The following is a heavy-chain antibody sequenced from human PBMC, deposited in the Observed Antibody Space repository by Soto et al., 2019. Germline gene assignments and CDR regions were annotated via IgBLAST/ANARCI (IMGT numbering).Heavy chain of an antibody. CDR2: IGAYNGHT. J-gene: IGHJ5*02. D-gene: IGHD2-2*01. V-gene: IGHV1-18*01. CDR1: GYTFTNSG. Sequence: GASVKVSCKASGYTFTNSGISWVRQAPGQGLEWMGWIGAYNGHTKYAQKLQGRVTMTTDTSTSTAYMELRSLRSDDTAVYYCARVVPGAEAWFGPWGQGTLVTVSS. CDR3: ARVVPGAEAWFGP.